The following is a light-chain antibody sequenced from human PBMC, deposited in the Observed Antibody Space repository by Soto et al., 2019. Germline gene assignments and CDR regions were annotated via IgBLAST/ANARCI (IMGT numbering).Light chain of an antibody. V-gene: IGKV3-20*01. CDR2: GSS. J-gene: IGKJ1*01. CDR3: QQYDRSWT. CDR1: QSVSSTY. Sequence: EILLTQSPATLSLSPGDRVTLSCRASQSVSSTYLAWYQQQPGQPPRILIYGSSNRATGIQDRFRGSGSGTDFTLTISRLEPEDFAVYYCQQYDRSWTFGQGTKVDIK.